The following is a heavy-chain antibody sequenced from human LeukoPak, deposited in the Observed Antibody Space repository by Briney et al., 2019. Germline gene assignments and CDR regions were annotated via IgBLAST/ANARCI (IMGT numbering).Heavy chain of an antibody. V-gene: IGHV1-8*01. CDR1: GCTFTSYD. D-gene: IGHD2-2*01. CDR3: ARGRVVPAALTYYYYYMDV. CDR2: MNPNSGNT. Sequence: ASVKVSCKASGCTFTSYDINWVRQATGQGLEWMGWMNPNSGNTGYAQKFQGRVTMTRNTSISTAHMELSSLRSEDTAVYYCARGRVVPAALTYYYYYMDVWGKGTTVTVSS. J-gene: IGHJ6*03.